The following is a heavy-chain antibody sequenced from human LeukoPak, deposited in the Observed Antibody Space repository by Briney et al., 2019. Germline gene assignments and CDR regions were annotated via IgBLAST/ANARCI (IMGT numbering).Heavy chain of an antibody. CDR1: GFTFSRYT. D-gene: IGHD1-26*01. CDR2: ISTSGSAM. CDR3: ASSGSYRFDY. J-gene: IGHJ4*02. Sequence: GGSLRLSCAASGFTFSRYTMNWVRQAPGKGLEWVSHISTSGSAMYYADSVEGRFTISRDNAKDSLYLQMNSLRDEDTAVYYCASSGSYRFDYWGQGTLVTVSS. V-gene: IGHV3-48*02.